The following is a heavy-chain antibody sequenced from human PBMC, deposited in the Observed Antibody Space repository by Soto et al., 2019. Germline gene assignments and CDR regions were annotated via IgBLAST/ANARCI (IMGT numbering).Heavy chain of an antibody. V-gene: IGHV4-59*01. CDR3: AAGEASSRNLAPYYLDF. J-gene: IGHJ4*02. Sequence: SETLSLTCTVSGGSMRNYFWTWIRQPPGKGLEWIGYIHYSGTTSFFPSYNPSLRSRVTISEDTSKNQFSLKLLSVTTAGTAVYFCAAGEASSRNLAPYYLDFWGQGTLVTVSS. D-gene: IGHD6-13*01. CDR1: GGSMRNYF. CDR2: IHYSGTT.